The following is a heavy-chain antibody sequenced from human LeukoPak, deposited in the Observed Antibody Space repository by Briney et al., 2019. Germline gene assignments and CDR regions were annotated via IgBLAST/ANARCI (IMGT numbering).Heavy chain of an antibody. J-gene: IGHJ4*02. D-gene: IGHD5-12*01. CDR3: ATAAAGGYAGYY. V-gene: IGHV1-8*01. Sequence: ASVKVSCKASGHTFTSYDINWVRQATGQGLEWMGWMNPNSGNTGYAQKFQGRVTMTRNTSISTAYMELSSLRSEDTAVYYCATAAAGGYAGYYWGQGTLVTVSS. CDR2: MNPNSGNT. CDR1: GHTFTSYD.